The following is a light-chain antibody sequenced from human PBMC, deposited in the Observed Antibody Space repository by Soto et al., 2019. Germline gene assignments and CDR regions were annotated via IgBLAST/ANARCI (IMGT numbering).Light chain of an antibody. CDR2: AAS. Sequence: DIQMTQSPSSLSASVGERVTITCRASQSISSYLNWYQPKPGKAPKLLIYAASSLQSGVPSSFSGSGSGTDFTLNISSLQAEDFSTYYCQQSHSTPRTFGQGPHV. V-gene: IGKV1-39*01. CDR3: QQSHSTPRT. CDR1: QSISSY. J-gene: IGKJ1*01.